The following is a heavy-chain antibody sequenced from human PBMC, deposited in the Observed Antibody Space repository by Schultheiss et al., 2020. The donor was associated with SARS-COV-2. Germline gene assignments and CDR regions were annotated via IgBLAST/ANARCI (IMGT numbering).Heavy chain of an antibody. J-gene: IGHJ4*02. CDR2: IKQDGSEK. Sequence: GGSLRLSCAASGFTFSSYAMSWVRQAPGKGLEWVANIKQDGSEKYYVDSVKGRFTISRDNAKNSLYLQMNSLRVEDTAVYYCTRDYWGSLEYWGQGALVTVSS. CDR3: TRDYWGSLEY. D-gene: IGHD3-16*01. V-gene: IGHV3-7*01. CDR1: GFTFSSYA.